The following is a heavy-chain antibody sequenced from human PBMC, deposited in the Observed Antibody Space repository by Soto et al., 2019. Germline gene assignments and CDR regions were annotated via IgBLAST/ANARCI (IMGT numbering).Heavy chain of an antibody. CDR2: ISGSGGST. V-gene: IGHV3-23*01. D-gene: IGHD2-15*01. Sequence: PGGSLRLSCAASGFTFSSYAMSWVRQAPGKGLEWVSAISGSGGSTYYADSVKGRFTISRDNSKNTLYLQMNSLRAEDTAVYYCAKVPIECSGGSCYDYYGMDGWGQGTTVTVSS. J-gene: IGHJ6*02. CDR1: GFTFSSYA. CDR3: AKVPIECSGGSCYDYYGMDG.